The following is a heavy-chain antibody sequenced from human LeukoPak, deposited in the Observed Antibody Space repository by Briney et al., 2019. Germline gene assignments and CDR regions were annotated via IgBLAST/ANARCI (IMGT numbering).Heavy chain of an antibody. CDR1: GFTFSSYG. CDR2: IRYGGSNK. D-gene: IGHD5-18*01. CDR3: ARVGKSYGHEFDY. Sequence: GGSLTLSCAASGFTFSSYGKHWVRQAPGKGLEWVGVIRYGGSNKEYADSVKGRFTISRDNSKNMLYLQMDSLRAEDTAVYYCARVGKSYGHEFDYWGQGTLVTVSS. J-gene: IGHJ4*02. V-gene: IGHV3-33*01.